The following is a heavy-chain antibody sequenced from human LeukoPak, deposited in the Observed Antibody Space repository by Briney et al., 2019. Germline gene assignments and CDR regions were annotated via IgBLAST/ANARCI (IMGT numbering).Heavy chain of an antibody. D-gene: IGHD6-19*01. V-gene: IGHV4-4*07. CDR2: IYTSGST. CDR3: ARGTVSSGWYDY. J-gene: IGHJ4*02. CDR1: GGSISSYY. Sequence: SETLSLTRTVSGGSISSYYWSWIRQPAGKGLEWIGRIYTSGSTNYNPSLKSRVTMSVDTSKDQFSLKLSSVTAADTAVYYCARGTVSSGWYDYWGQGTLVTVSS.